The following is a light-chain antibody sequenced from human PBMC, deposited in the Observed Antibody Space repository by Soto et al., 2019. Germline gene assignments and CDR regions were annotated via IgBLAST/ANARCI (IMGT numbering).Light chain of an antibody. CDR3: SSYTSSSTLYV. V-gene: IGLV2-14*01. CDR1: SRDVGGYNY. J-gene: IGLJ1*01. CDR2: EVS. Sequence: QSALTQPASVSGSPGQSITISCTGTSRDVGGYNYVSWYQQHPGKAPKLMIYEVSNRPSGVSNRFSGSKSGNTASLTISGLQAEDEADYYCSSYTSSSTLYVVGTGTKLTVL.